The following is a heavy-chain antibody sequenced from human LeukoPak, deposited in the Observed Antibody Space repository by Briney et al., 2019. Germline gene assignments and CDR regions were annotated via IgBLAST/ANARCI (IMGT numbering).Heavy chain of an antibody. J-gene: IGHJ4*02. D-gene: IGHD6-19*01. CDR2: INHSGST. V-gene: IGHV4-34*01. CDR3: ARVEAVANIDY. Sequence: SETLSLTCAVYGVSFSGYYWSWIRQPPGKGLEWIGEINHSGSTNYNPSLKSRVTISVDTSKNQFSLKLSSVTAADTAVYYCARVEAVANIDYWGQGTLVTVSS. CDR1: GVSFSGYY.